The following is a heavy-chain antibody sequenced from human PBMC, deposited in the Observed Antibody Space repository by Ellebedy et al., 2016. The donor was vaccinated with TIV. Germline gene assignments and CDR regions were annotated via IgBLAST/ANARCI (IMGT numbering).Heavy chain of an antibody. J-gene: IGHJ4*02. Sequence: ASVKVSCXTSGYTLSKMGVSWVRLAPGRGLEWMGWISGYNGNTKYTQKLQGRVTMTADTSTPTAYMELRSLTSDDTAVYYCATDPGYGGNAVFNHWGQGTLVSVSS. D-gene: IGHD4-23*01. CDR3: ATDPGYGGNAVFNH. V-gene: IGHV1-18*01. CDR1: GYTLSKMG. CDR2: ISGYNGNT.